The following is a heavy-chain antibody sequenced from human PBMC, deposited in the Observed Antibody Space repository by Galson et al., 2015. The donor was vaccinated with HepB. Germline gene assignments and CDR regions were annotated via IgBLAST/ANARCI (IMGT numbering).Heavy chain of an antibody. CDR2: ISSSGSYI. D-gene: IGHD3-10*01. CDR1: GFNFSLYS. V-gene: IGHV3-21*01. Sequence: ASGFNFSLYSMNWVRQAPGKGLEWVSSISSSGSYIYYGDSVKGRCTVSRDSAKTSVYLQMNSLRGDDTAVYYCARALPSGIRGGRVFDHWGQGTLVTVS. CDR3: ARALPSGIRGGRVFDH. J-gene: IGHJ4*02.